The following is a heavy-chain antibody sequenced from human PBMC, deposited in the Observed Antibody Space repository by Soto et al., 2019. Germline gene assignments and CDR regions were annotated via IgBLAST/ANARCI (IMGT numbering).Heavy chain of an antibody. Sequence: GGSLRLSCAASRFTFSTYEMNWVRQAPGKGLEWVSYISSSGYTVYYADSVKGRFTISRDNTRNSLYLQMNSLRDEDTALYYCVRYCSTSLCNGVATRTFDYWGQGTLVTVSS. CDR1: RFTFSTYE. D-gene: IGHD5-12*01. V-gene: IGHV3-48*03. J-gene: IGHJ4*02. CDR2: ISSSGYTV. CDR3: VRYCSTSLCNGVATRTFDY.